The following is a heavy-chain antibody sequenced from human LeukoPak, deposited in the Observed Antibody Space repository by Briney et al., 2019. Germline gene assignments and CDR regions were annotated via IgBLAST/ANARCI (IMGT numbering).Heavy chain of an antibody. D-gene: IGHD1-26*01. CDR2: IKSKTDGGTT. J-gene: IGHJ1*01. Sequence: PGGSLRLSCAASGFTFSHAWMSWVRQAPGKGLEWVGRIKSKTDGGTTDYPAPVKGRFTISRDDSKNTLYLQMNSLKTEDTAVYYCTRVELLRYFEHWGQGTLVTVSS. CDR3: TRVELLRYFEH. CDR1: GFTFSHAW. V-gene: IGHV3-15*01.